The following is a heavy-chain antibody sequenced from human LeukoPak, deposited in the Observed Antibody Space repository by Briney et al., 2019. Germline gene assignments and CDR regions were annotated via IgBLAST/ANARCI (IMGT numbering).Heavy chain of an antibody. V-gene: IGHV4-59*01. CDR2: IYYSGST. Sequence: SETLSLTCTVSGGSISSYYWSWIRQPPGKGLEWIGYIYYSGSTNYNPSLKSRLTISVDTSKNQFSLKLSSVTAADTAVYYCAREQYCYDSSGYTVWGQGTMVTVSS. CDR3: AREQYCYDSSGYTV. CDR1: GGSISSYY. D-gene: IGHD3-22*01. J-gene: IGHJ3*01.